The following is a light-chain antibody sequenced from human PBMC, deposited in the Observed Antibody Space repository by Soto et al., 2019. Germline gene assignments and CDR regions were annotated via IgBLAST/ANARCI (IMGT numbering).Light chain of an antibody. CDR1: QDIGNY. J-gene: IGKJ4*01. CDR3: LKYNSAPLT. V-gene: IGKV1-27*01. CDR2: TAS. Sequence: DIQMTQSPSSLSASVGDRVTITCRASQDIGNYLVWYQQKPGKVPKLLIYTASTLQSGVPSRFSGSGSGTDFTLTISSLQAEDVATYYCLKYNSAPLTFGGGTKVETK.